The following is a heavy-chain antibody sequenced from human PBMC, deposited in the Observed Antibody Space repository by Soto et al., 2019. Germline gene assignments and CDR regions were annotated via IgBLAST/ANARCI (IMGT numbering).Heavy chain of an antibody. D-gene: IGHD1-26*01. J-gene: IGHJ4*01. V-gene: IGHV5-51*03. CDR3: ARSVGTIDFDY. CDR1: GYTFTTYW. Sequence: GASVKVSCKASGYTFTTYWIGWARQMPGKGLEWMGFIYTSDSETKYSPSFQGQVTISADKSINTAYLQWSSLKASDTAMYYCARSVGTIDFDYWGQGTLVTVSS. CDR2: IYTSDSET.